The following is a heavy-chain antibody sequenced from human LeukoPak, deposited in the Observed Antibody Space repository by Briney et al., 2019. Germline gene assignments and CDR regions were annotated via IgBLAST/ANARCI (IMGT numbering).Heavy chain of an antibody. CDR2: ISSISSYI. V-gene: IGHV3-21*01. CDR1: GFTFRSYS. Sequence: GGSLRLSCAASGFTFRSYSMNWVGQAPGKGLEWVSSISSISSYIYYADSVKGRFTISRDNAKNSLYLQMNSLRAEDTAVYYCARFDYYGMDVWGQGTTVTVSS. J-gene: IGHJ6*02. CDR3: ARFDYYGMDV.